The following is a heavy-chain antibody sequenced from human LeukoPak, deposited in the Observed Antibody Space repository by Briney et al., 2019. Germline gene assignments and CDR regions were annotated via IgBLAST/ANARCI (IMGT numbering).Heavy chain of an antibody. CDR3: ARGNGFGEFYHFDY. CDR1: GGSFSGYY. CDR2: IYYSGST. Sequence: SETLSLTCAVYGGSFSGYYWSWIRQPPGKGLEWIGYIYYSGSTYYNPSLKSRVTISVDTSKNQFSLKLSSVTAADTAVYYCARGNGFGEFYHFDYWGQGTLVTVSS. J-gene: IGHJ4*02. V-gene: IGHV4-34*09. D-gene: IGHD3-10*01.